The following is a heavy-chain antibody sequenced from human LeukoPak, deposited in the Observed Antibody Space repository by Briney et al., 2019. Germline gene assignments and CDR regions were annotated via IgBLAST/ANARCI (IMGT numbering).Heavy chain of an antibody. V-gene: IGHV4-59*08. D-gene: IGHD5-12*01. CDR3: ARPGYSGYDIDY. CDR2: IYDSVFT. Sequence: SETLSLTCTVSGGSISSYYWSWIRQPPGKGLEWIGYIYDSVFTKYNPSLKSRVTISVDTSKSQFSLRLSSVTAADTAVYYCARPGYSGYDIDYWGQGTLVTVSS. CDR1: GGSISSYY. J-gene: IGHJ4*02.